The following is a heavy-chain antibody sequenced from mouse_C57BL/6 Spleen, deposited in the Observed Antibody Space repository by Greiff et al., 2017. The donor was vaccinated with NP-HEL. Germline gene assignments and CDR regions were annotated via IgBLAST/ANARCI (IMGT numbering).Heavy chain of an antibody. J-gene: IGHJ3*01. CDR2: IYPGSGNT. Sequence: VQLQQSGAELVRPGASVKLSCKASGYTFTDYYINWVKQRPGQGLEWIARIYPGSGNTYYNEKFKGKATLTAEKSSSTAYMQLSSLTSEDSAVYFCARSHKLPGYYFAYWGQGTLVTVSA. V-gene: IGHV1-76*01. D-gene: IGHD2-3*01. CDR1: GYTFTDYY. CDR3: ARSHKLPGYYFAY.